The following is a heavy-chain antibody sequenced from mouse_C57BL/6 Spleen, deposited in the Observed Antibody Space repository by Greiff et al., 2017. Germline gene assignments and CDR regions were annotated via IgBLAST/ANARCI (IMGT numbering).Heavy chain of an antibody. Sequence: EVKVVESGGGLVQPGGSLSLSCAASGFTFTDYYMSWVRQPPGKALEWLGFIRNKANGYTTEYSASVKGRFTISRDNSQSILYRQMNALRAEDSATYYCARWRGYGYAMDYWGQGTSVTVSS. CDR3: ARWRGYGYAMDY. V-gene: IGHV7-3*01. D-gene: IGHD2-2*01. CDR1: GFTFTDYY. J-gene: IGHJ4*01. CDR2: IRNKANGYTT.